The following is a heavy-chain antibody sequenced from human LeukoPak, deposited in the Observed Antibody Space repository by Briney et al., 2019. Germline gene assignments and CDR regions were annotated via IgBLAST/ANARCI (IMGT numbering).Heavy chain of an antibody. CDR2: VFYSGRT. D-gene: IGHD4-11*01. CDR3: ARVLTLPGEGHSLNSNYDGRSVGY. Sequence: SETLSLTCTVSGGFIRDSGNYWGWIRQPAGKGLEWIGTVFYSGRTYYNSSLQSRVTISVDTSKNQFSLRLSSVTPADTATYYCARVLTLPGEGHSLNSNYDGRSVGYWGQGTLVTVSS. J-gene: IGHJ4*02. CDR1: GGFIRDSGNY. V-gene: IGHV4-39*07.